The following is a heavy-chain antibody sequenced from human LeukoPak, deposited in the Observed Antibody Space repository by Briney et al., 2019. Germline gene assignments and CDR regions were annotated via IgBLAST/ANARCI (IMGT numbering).Heavy chain of an antibody. Sequence: GGSLRLSCTASGITLSYYSMNWVRQAPGKGLEWVSSISSSSSYIYYADSVKGRSTISRDNAKNSLYLQMNSLRAEDTAVYYCARGVGGKWELLGPVDYWGQGTLVTVSS. V-gene: IGHV3-21*01. CDR3: ARGVGGKWELLGPVDY. D-gene: IGHD1-26*01. CDR1: GITLSYYS. CDR2: ISSSSSYI. J-gene: IGHJ4*02.